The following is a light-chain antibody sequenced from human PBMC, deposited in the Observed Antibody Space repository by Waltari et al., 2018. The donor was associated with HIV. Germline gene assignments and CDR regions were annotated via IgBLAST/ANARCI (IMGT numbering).Light chain of an antibody. V-gene: IGLV3-9*01. CDR3: QVWDSSTVV. CDR1: DIGNKN. J-gene: IGLJ3*02. CDR2: RDI. Sequence: SYELTQPSSVSVALGQTATITCGGNDIGNKNVHWYQQRSGQAPVLVMYRDINRPSGIAERFSGSNSGTTATLTISGAQAGDEADYFCQVWDSSTVVFGGGTKVTVL.